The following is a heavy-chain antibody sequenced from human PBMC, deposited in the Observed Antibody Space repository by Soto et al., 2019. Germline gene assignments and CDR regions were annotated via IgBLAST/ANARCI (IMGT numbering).Heavy chain of an antibody. D-gene: IGHD2-2*01. CDR3: ASEVCSSTSCYFWFDP. V-gene: IGHV1-18*01. CDR1: GYTINSYG. CDR2: ISAYNGNT. Sequence: APAKVTCKASGYTINSYGISWVRQSPEKGLEWMGWISAYNGNTNYAQKLQGRVTMTTDTSTSTAYMELRSLRSDDTAVYYCASEVCSSTSCYFWFDPWGQGTLVTVSS. J-gene: IGHJ5*02.